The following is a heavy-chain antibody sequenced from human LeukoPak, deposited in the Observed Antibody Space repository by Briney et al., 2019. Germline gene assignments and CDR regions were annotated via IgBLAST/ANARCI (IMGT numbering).Heavy chain of an antibody. CDR3: AKDSANTYLPDY. CDR1: GFTFDDYT. D-gene: IGHD2-2*02. V-gene: IGHV3-43*01. Sequence: GGSLRLSCAASGFTFDDYTMHWVRQAPGKGLEWVSLITWDGDTTNYADSVEGRFTISRDNSKDSLYLQMNSLRTEDTALYYCAKDSANTYLPDYWGQGTLVTVSS. J-gene: IGHJ4*02. CDR2: ITWDGDTT.